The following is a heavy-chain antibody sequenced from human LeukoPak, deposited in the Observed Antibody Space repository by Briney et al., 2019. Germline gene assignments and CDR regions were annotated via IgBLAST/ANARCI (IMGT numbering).Heavy chain of an antibody. CDR1: GFPFGSSS. D-gene: IGHD2-8*01. CDR2: LPRSGGDT. Sequence: PGSSGKPSYAAYGFPFGSSSMSWVRQASRKGLEWVSGLPRSGGDTYYADSVKGRFTISRDNSKNTLHLQMNSLRAEDTAIYYCAKAETNTNGLFHCWGQGTLVTVSS. J-gene: IGHJ4*02. V-gene: IGHV3-23*01. CDR3: AKAETNTNGLFHC.